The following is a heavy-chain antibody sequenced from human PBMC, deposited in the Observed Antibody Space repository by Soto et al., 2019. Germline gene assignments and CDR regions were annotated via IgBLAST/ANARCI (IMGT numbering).Heavy chain of an antibody. CDR1: GYSFSSYW. J-gene: IGHJ6*02. CDR2: IYPGDSDT. CDR3: FAAPSSSLPKDYYYYGMDV. V-gene: IGHV5-51*01. Sequence: PGESLKISCKGSGYSFSSYWIGWVRQMPGKGLEWMGIIYPGDSDTRYSPSFQGQVTISADKSISTAYLQWSSLKASDTAMYYCFAAPSSSLPKDYYYYGMDVWGQGTTVTVSS. D-gene: IGHD6-13*01.